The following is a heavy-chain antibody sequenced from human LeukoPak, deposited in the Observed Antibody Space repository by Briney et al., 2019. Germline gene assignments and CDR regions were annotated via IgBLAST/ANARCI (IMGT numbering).Heavy chain of an antibody. J-gene: IGHJ6*02. CDR1: GFTFDDYA. CDR3: AKGDSSSKRYYYYGMDV. V-gene: IGHV3-9*01. CDR2: ISWNSGSI. D-gene: IGHD6-19*01. Sequence: GGSLRLSCAASGFTFDDYAMHWVRQAPGKGLEWVSGISWNSGSIGYADSVKGRFTISRYNAKNSLYLQMNSLRAEDTALYYCAKGDSSSKRYYYYGMDVWGQGTTVTVSS.